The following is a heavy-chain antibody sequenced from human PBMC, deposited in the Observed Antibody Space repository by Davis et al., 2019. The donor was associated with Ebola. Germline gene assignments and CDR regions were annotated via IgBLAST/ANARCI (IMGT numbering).Heavy chain of an antibody. CDR2: IYRDERT. J-gene: IGHJ2*01. Sequence: GASLKISCAASGFIVSDKYMSWVRQAPGKGLEWVSVIYRDERTYYADSVKGRFTVSRDNSENLLYLQMSTLRAEDTTVYYCARHVNGDFWYFDLWGRGTRVTVSS. CDR3: ARHVNGDFWYFDL. D-gene: IGHD4-17*01. CDR1: GFIVSDKY. V-gene: IGHV3-53*01.